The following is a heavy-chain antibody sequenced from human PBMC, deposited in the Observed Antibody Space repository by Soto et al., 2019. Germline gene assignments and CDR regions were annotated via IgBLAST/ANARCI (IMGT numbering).Heavy chain of an antibody. V-gene: IGHV3-7*01. CDR2: IKQDGSEK. CDR1: GFTFSSYW. Sequence: WGSLRLSCAASGFTFSSYWMSWVRQAPGKGLEWVANIKQDGSEKYYVDSVKGRFTISRDNAKNSLYLQMNSLRAEDTAVYYCARNGYCSGGSCHVVKYWGQGTLVTVSS. D-gene: IGHD2-15*01. CDR3: ARNGYCSGGSCHVVKY. J-gene: IGHJ4*02.